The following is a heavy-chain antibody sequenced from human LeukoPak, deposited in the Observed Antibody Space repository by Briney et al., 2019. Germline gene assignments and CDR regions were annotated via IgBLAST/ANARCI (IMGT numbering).Heavy chain of an antibody. D-gene: IGHD4-17*01. CDR3: ARDLEAGYGDYYFDY. CDR2: ISGSGGST. CDR1: GFTFSSYG. V-gene: IGHV3-23*01. Sequence: GGSLRLSCAASGFTFSSYGMSWVRQAPGKGLEWVSAISGSGGSTYYADSVKGRFTISRDNAKNSLYLQMNSLRAEDTAVYYCARDLEAGYGDYYFDYWGQGTLVTVSS. J-gene: IGHJ4*02.